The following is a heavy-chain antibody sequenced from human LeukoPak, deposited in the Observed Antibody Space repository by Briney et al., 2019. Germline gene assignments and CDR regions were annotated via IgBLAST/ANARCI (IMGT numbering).Heavy chain of an antibody. CDR3: AKGQAQDATLYYYYGMDV. CDR1: GFTFSSYG. J-gene: IGHJ6*04. CDR2: ISYDGSNK. V-gene: IGHV3-30*18. Sequence: PGRSLRLSCAASGFTFSSYGMHWVRQAPGKGLEGVAVISYDGSNKYYADSVKGRFTISRDNSKNTLYLQMNSLRAEDTAVYYCAKGQAQDATLYYYYGMDVWGKGTTVTVSS. D-gene: IGHD2-15*01.